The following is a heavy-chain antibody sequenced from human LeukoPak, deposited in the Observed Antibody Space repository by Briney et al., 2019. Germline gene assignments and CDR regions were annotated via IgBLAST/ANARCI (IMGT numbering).Heavy chain of an antibody. CDR1: GFTFDDYG. J-gene: IGHJ4*02. D-gene: IGHD3-10*01. CDR3: ARAPSGQGAINYFDY. CDR2: INWNGGST. Sequence: GGSLRLSCAASGFTFDDYGMSWVRQAPGKGLEWVSGINWNGGSTGYADSVKGRFTISRDNAKNSLYLQMNSLRAEDTALYYCARAPSGQGAINYFDYWGQGTLVTVSS. V-gene: IGHV3-20*04.